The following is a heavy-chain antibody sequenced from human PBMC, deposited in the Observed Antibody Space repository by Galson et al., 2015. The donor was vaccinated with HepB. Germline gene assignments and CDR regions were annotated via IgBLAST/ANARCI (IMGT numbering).Heavy chain of an antibody. J-gene: IGHJ6*02. V-gene: IGHV1-69*13. CDR2: IIPIFGTP. D-gene: IGHD3-22*01. CDR3: ARHGGSSGYSPNYYYVMDV. Sequence: SVKVSCKASGVTLSSSAISWVRQAPGQGLEWMGGIIPIFGTPNYAQKFQGRVTITADESTSTAYMELSSLTSEDTAVYYCARHGGSSGYSPNYYYVMDVWGQGTTVTVSS. CDR1: GVTLSSSA.